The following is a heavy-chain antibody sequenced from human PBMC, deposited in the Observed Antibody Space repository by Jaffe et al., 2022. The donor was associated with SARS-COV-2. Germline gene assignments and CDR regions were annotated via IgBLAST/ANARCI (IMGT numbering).Heavy chain of an antibody. CDR3: ARQRYSGSPNNWFDP. CDR1: GGSISSSSYY. D-gene: IGHD1-26*01. V-gene: IGHV4-39*01. Sequence: QLQLQESGPGLVKPSETLSLTCTVSGGSISSSSYYWGWIRQPPGKGLEWIGSIYYSGSTYYNPSLKSRVTISVDTSKNQFSLKLSSVTAADTAVYYCARQRYSGSPNNWFDPWGQGTLVTVSS. CDR2: IYYSGST. J-gene: IGHJ5*02.